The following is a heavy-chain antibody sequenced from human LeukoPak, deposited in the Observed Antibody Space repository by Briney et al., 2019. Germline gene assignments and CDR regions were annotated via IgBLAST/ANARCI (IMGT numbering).Heavy chain of an antibody. Sequence: PGRSLRLSCAASGFTFSIYGMHWVRQAPGKGLEWVAVISYDGSNKYYADSVKGRFTISRDHSKNTLYLQVNSLRAEDTALYYCAKDLWKYQLRTLDYWGQGTLVTVSS. CDR2: ISYDGSNK. CDR3: AKDLWKYQLRTLDY. D-gene: IGHD2-2*01. J-gene: IGHJ4*02. CDR1: GFTFSIYG. V-gene: IGHV3-30*18.